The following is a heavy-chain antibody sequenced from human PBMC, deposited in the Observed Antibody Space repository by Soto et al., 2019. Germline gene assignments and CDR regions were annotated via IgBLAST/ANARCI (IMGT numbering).Heavy chain of an antibody. D-gene: IGHD1-1*01. J-gene: IGHJ4*02. V-gene: IGHV3-23*01. Sequence: EVQLLESGGGLVQPGGSLRLSCAASGFTFSRYGMSWVRQAPGQGLEWVSRITGSGGNTYYADSVKGRFTISRDNSKNTLYLQMNSLRAEDTALYYCAKDRLEGAFAAFDSWGQGALVTVSS. CDR1: GFTFSRYG. CDR3: AKDRLEGAFAAFDS. CDR2: ITGSGGNT.